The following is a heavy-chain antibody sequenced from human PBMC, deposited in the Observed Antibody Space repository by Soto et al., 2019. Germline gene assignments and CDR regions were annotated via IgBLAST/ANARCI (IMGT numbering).Heavy chain of an antibody. D-gene: IGHD6-6*01. J-gene: IGHJ4*02. CDR1: GFTFSSYG. Sequence: QVQLVESGGGVVQPGRSLRLSCAASGFTFSSYGMHWVRQAPGKGLEWVAVISYDGSNKYYADSVKGRFTTSRDNSRNRLYLQMNSLRAEDTAVYYCSYAARPFSRWGQGTLVTVSS. CDR2: ISYDGSNK. V-gene: IGHV3-30*03. CDR3: SYAARPFSR.